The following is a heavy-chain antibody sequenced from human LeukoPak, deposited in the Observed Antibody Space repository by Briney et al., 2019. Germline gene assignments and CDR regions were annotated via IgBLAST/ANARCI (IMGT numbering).Heavy chain of an antibody. D-gene: IGHD5-18*01. CDR1: GFTSSSYA. J-gene: IGHJ4*02. V-gene: IGHV3-30-3*01. CDR3: ARDRELASYGRYYFDY. Sequence: SGGSLRLSWAASGFTSSSYAMHWVRQAPGKGLEWVAVISYDGSNKYYADSVKGRFTISRDNSKNTLYLQMNSLRAEDTAVYYCARDRELASYGRYYFDYWGQGTLVTVSS. CDR2: ISYDGSNK.